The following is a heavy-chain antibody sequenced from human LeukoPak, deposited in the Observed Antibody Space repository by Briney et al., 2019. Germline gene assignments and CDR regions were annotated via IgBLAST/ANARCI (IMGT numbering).Heavy chain of an antibody. Sequence: GGSLRLSCAASGFTFSSYSMNWVRQAPGKGLEWVSYISSSSSTIYYADSVKGRFTISRDNAKNSLCLQMNSLRAEDTAVYYCAREDYSYYYYGMDVWGQGTTVTVSS. D-gene: IGHD3/OR15-3a*01. CDR3: AREDYSYYYYGMDV. CDR1: GFTFSSYS. V-gene: IGHV3-48*01. CDR2: ISSSSSTI. J-gene: IGHJ6*02.